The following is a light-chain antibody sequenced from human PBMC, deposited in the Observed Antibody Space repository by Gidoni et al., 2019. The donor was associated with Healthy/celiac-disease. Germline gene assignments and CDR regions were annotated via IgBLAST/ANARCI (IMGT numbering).Light chain of an antibody. J-gene: IGKJ2*01. Sequence: DIQMTQSPSSLSASVGDRVTITCRASQYIYNYLNWYQQKPGRAPKLLIYAASSLQSGAPSRFIGSGSGTDFTLTINSLQPDDFATYYCQQSYSAPQTFGQGTTLDIK. V-gene: IGKV1-39*01. CDR3: QQSYSAPQT. CDR1: QYIYNY. CDR2: AAS.